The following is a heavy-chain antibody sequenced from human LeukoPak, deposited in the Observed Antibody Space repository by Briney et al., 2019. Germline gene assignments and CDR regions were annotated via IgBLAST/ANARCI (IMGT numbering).Heavy chain of an antibody. J-gene: IGHJ3*02. D-gene: IGHD6-13*01. CDR3: ARDVAAGFDAFDI. CDR1: GGSFRDYH. Sequence: SETLSLTCTVSGGSFRDYHWSWIRQPPGKGLEYIGHVNYDGSTSYNPSLNSRVAISLDTSKNLFSLKLSSVTAADTAVYYCARDVAAGFDAFDIWGQGTMVTVSS. V-gene: IGHV4-59*12. CDR2: VNYDGST.